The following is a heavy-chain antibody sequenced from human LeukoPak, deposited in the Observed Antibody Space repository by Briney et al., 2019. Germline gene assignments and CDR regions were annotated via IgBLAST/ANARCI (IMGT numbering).Heavy chain of an antibody. Sequence: SETLSLTCTVSGGSISSYYWGWIRPPPGKGLEWIGSIYYSGSTYYNPSLKSRVTISVDTSKNQFSLKLSSVTAADTAVYYCARGGVLWFGESFRAFDIWGQGTMVTVSS. CDR2: IYYSGST. CDR3: ARGGVLWFGESFRAFDI. J-gene: IGHJ3*02. CDR1: GGSISSYY. D-gene: IGHD3-10*01. V-gene: IGHV4-39*07.